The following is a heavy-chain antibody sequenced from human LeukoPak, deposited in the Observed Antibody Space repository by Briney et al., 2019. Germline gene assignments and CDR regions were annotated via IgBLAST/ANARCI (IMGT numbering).Heavy chain of an antibody. Sequence: GESLRLSCAASGFTFGAYYMSWVRQAPGKGLEWVANIRGDGRETFYADSLRGRFSIFRDNARNSVSLQMNSLSAEDTGVYYCARESAVGYASFDYWGQGNLVTVSS. CDR3: ARESAVGYASFDY. CDR2: IRGDGRET. CDR1: GFTFGAYY. D-gene: IGHD2-8*02. V-gene: IGHV3-7*03. J-gene: IGHJ4*02.